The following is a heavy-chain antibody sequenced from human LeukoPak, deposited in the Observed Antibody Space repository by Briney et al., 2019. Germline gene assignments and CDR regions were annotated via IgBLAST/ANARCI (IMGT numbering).Heavy chain of an antibody. CDR1: GFTFSSYA. D-gene: IGHD2-2*01. Sequence: GGSLRLSCAASGFTFSSYAMHWVRQAPGKGLEYVSAISSNGGSTYYADSVKGRFTISRDNSKNTLYLQMSSLRAEDTAVYYCVKDYYCSSTSCYDPFFDYWGQGTLVTVSS. CDR3: VKDYYCSSTSCYDPFFDY. V-gene: IGHV3-64D*06. CDR2: ISSNGGST. J-gene: IGHJ4*02.